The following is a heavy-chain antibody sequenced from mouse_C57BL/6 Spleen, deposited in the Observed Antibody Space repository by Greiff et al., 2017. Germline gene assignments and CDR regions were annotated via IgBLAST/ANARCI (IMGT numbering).Heavy chain of an antibody. Sequence: EVQLQQSGAELVKPGASVKLSCTASGFNIKDYYMHWVKQRTEQGLEWIGRIDPEDGETKYAPKFQGKATITADTSSNTAYLQRSSLTSEDTAVYYCASRYGSSYGGNYAMDYWGQGTSVTVSS. J-gene: IGHJ4*01. D-gene: IGHD1-1*01. V-gene: IGHV14-2*01. CDR2: IDPEDGET. CDR3: ASRYGSSYGGNYAMDY. CDR1: GFNIKDYY.